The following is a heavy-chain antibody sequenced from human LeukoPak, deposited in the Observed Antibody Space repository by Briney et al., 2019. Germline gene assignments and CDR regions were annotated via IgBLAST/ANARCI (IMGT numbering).Heavy chain of an antibody. V-gene: IGHV3-7*01. CDR1: GFTFSDFW. D-gene: IGHD3-16*01. CDR2: IKEDGTEK. CDR3: VRESRPGGAMGLYYNFDY. Sequence: AGGSLRLSCAASGFTFSDFWMTWVRQTPGKGLEWVANIKEDGTEKNLVDSVKGRFTISRDNTNNLLYLQMNSLRGDDTAIYYCVRESRPGGAMGLYYNFDYWGQGTLVAVSS. J-gene: IGHJ4*02.